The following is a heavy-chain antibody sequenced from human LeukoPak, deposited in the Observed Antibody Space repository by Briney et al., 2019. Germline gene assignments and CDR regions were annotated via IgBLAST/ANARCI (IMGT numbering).Heavy chain of an antibody. V-gene: IGHV3-33*01. CDR2: IWYDGSNK. Sequence: GGSLRLSCAASGFTFSSYGMHWVRQAPGKGLEWVAVIWYDGSNKYYADSVKGRFTISRDNSKNTLYLQMNSLRAEDTAVYYCARDGAKERGPFDYWGQGTLVTVSS. CDR3: ARDGAKERGPFDY. CDR1: GFTFSSYG. J-gene: IGHJ4*02. D-gene: IGHD5-24*01.